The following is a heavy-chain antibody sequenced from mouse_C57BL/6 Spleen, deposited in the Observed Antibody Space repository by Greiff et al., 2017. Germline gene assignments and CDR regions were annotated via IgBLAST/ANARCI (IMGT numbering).Heavy chain of an antibody. V-gene: IGHV1-42*01. D-gene: IGHD2-5*01. J-gene: IGHJ3*01. CDR2: INPSTGGT. Sequence: VQLKESGPELVKPGASVKISCKASGYSFTGYYMNWVKQSPEKSLEWIGEINPSTGGTTYNQKFKAKATLTVDKSSSTAYMQLKSLTSADSSVYYCARSVDYSKIWGQGTLVTVSA. CDR3: ARSVDYSKI. CDR1: GYSFTGYY.